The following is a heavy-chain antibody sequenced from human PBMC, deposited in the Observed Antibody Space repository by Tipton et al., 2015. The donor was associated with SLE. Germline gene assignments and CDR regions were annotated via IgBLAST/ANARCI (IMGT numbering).Heavy chain of an antibody. Sequence: TLSLTCTVSGGSISSYYWSWIRQPPGKGLEWIGYIHYSGSTNYNPSLKSRVTISVDTSKNQISLKLSSVTAADTAVYYCARQYCSGGSCYSGWFDPWGQGILVTVSS. CDR3: ARQYCSGGSCYSGWFDP. V-gene: IGHV4-59*12. J-gene: IGHJ5*02. CDR2: IHYSGST. CDR1: GGSISSYY. D-gene: IGHD2-15*01.